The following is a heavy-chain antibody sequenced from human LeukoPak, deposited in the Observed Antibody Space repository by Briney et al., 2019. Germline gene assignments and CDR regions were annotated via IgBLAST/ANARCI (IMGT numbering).Heavy chain of an antibody. J-gene: IGHJ5*02. CDR2: INHSGST. Sequence: SETLSLTCAVYGGSFSGYYWSWLRQPPGKGLEWIGEINHSGSTNYNPSLKSRVPISVDTSKNQFSLKLSSVTAADTAVYYCARERGWPSRFDPWGQGTLVTVSS. CDR1: GGSFSGYY. D-gene: IGHD1-1*01. CDR3: ARERGWPSRFDP. V-gene: IGHV4-34*01.